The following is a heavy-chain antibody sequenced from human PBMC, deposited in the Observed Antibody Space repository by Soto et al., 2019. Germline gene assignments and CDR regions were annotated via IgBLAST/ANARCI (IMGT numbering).Heavy chain of an antibody. CDR1: GYIFTGYY. Sequence: QVQLVQSGAEVKKPGASLKVSCKASGYIFTGYYIHWVRQAPGQGLEWMGWINPNSGGTNFAQRFQGRVALTTDTSISTAYMELRRLRSDATAVYYCARAPPLRVLTLDIGDFELGYWGQGTLVTVSS. D-gene: IGHD2-2*03. CDR3: ARAPPLRVLTLDIGDFELGY. V-gene: IGHV1-2*02. CDR2: INPNSGGT. J-gene: IGHJ4*02.